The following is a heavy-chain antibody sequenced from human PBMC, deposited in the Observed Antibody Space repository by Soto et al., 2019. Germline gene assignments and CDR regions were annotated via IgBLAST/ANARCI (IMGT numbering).Heavy chain of an antibody. V-gene: IGHV2-5*02. J-gene: IGHJ4*02. CDR1: GFSLTTSGVG. D-gene: IGHD3-3*01. CDR2: IYWDDDK. Sequence: QITLNESGPTQVKPRQTLTLTCTFSGFSLTTSGVGVGWIRQSPGKAPEWLALIYWDDDKRYSPSLKSRLTITTDTSKNQVVLTMVDLDSADTATSYCAHRVLRTVFGLVTTTAIYFDFWGQGTPVAVSS. CDR3: AHRVLRTVFGLVTTTAIYFDF.